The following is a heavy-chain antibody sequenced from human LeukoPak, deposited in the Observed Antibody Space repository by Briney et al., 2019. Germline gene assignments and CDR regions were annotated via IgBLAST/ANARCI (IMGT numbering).Heavy chain of an antibody. D-gene: IGHD5-18*01. Sequence: SETLSLTCTVSGGSISSSGYYWGWIRQTPGKGLEWIGSIYYSGSNYHNPSLKSRLSMSVDTSKNQFSLKLSSVTAADTAVYYCANMGYSYAPGLFDPWGQGTLVTVSS. CDR3: ANMGYSYAPGLFDP. J-gene: IGHJ5*02. CDR1: GGSISSSGYY. CDR2: IYYSGSN. V-gene: IGHV4-39*07.